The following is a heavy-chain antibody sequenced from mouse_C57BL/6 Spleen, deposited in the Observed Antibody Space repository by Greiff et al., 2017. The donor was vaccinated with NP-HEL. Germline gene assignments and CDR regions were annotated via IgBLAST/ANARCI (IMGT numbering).Heavy chain of an antibody. CDR2: IDPSDSYT. CDR3: ARTLYGNWFAY. V-gene: IGHV1-59*01. Sequence: QVQLKQPGAELVRPGTSVKLSCKASGYTFTSYWMHWVKQRPGQGLEWIGVIDPSDSYTNYNQKFKGKATLTVDTSSSTAYMQLSSLTSEDSAVYYCARTLYGNWFAYWGQGTLVTVSA. J-gene: IGHJ3*01. D-gene: IGHD2-1*01. CDR1: GYTFTSYW.